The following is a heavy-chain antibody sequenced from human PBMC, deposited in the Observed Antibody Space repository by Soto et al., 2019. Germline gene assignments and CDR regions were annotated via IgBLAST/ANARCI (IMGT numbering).Heavy chain of an antibody. CDR2: VSGYNDKT. Sequence: SVKVSCKASGYSFTNYPIAWVRRAPGQGLEWMGWVSGYNDKTKSAQKFQGRVTMTTDTSTSTAYMELRSLRSEDTAVYYCACRGIAAAGDAFDIWGQGTMVTVS. J-gene: IGHJ3*02. CDR1: GYSFTNYP. D-gene: IGHD6-13*01. V-gene: IGHV1-18*01. CDR3: ACRGIAAAGDAFDI.